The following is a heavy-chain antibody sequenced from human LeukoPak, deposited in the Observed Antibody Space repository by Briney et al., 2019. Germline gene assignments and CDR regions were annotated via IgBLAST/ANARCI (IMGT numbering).Heavy chain of an antibody. CDR1: GGYIISRSHY. Sequence: SETLSLTCTVSGGYIISRSHYWGWIRQPPGKGLEWIESVYYSGNTYYNPSLKTRATISIDTPTSKNQFSLTLSSVTAADTAVYYCAGHHAEILVPNDWGQGTLVTVSS. CDR3: AGHHAEILVPND. D-gene: IGHD1-1*01. V-gene: IGHV4-39*01. J-gene: IGHJ4*02. CDR2: VYYSGNT.